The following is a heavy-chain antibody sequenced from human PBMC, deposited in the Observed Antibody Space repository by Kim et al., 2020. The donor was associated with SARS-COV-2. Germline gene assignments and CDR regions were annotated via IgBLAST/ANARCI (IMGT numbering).Heavy chain of an antibody. CDR3: ARRVRLDGYSYGYVTEGFDY. J-gene: IGHJ4*02. D-gene: IGHD5-18*01. Sequence: RVTISVDTSKNQFSLKLSSVTAADTAVYYCARRVRLDGYSYGYVTEGFDYWGQGTLVTVSS. V-gene: IGHV4-39*01.